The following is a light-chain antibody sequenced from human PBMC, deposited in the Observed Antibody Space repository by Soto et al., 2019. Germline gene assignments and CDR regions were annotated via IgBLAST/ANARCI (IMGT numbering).Light chain of an antibody. CDR1: QSVSSTF. CDR2: GAS. CDR3: QQYGSSPLMYT. J-gene: IGKJ2*01. V-gene: IGKV3-20*01. Sequence: ENVLTQSPGTLSLSPGERAPLSCRASQSVSSTFLAWYQHKPGQAPRLLIYGASSRATGIPDRFSGSGSGTDFTLTISRLEPEDFAVYYWQQYGSSPLMYTFGQGTKLAI.